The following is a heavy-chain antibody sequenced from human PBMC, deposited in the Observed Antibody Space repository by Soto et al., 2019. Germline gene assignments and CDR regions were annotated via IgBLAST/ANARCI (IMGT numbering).Heavy chain of an antibody. D-gene: IGHD4-17*01. CDR2: IYYSGST. Sequence: QLQLQESGPGLVKPSETLSLTCTVSGGSISTSSYYWGWFRQPPGKGLEWIGSIYYSGSTYYNPSLKSRVTISVDTSKNQFSLKLSSVTAADTAVYYCARQGYVTTVTPVAYYFDYWGQGTLVTVSS. V-gene: IGHV4-39*01. CDR1: GGSISTSSYY. J-gene: IGHJ4*02. CDR3: ARQGYVTTVTPVAYYFDY.